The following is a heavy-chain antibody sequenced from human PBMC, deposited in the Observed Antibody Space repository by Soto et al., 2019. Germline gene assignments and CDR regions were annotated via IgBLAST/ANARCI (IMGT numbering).Heavy chain of an antibody. CDR2: IIPIFGTA. Sequence: QVQLVQSGAEVKKPGSSVKVSCKASGGTFSSYSINWVRQAPGQGLEWMGEIIPIFGTANYAQKFQGRVTITADESTSTGYMELSSLRSEDTVVYYCARDGGRHSGGIDYWGQGALVTVSS. D-gene: IGHD1-26*01. CDR3: ARDGGRHSGGIDY. CDR1: GGTFSSYS. V-gene: IGHV1-69*01. J-gene: IGHJ4*02.